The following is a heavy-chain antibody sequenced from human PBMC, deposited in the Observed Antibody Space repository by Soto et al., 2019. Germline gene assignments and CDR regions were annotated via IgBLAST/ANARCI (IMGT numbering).Heavy chain of an antibody. Sequence: ASVKVSCKASGGTFSSYAISWVRQAPGQGLEWMGGIIPIFGTANYAQKFQGRVTITADESTSTAYMELCSLRSEDTAVYYCASGRIAVAGTGAFDIWGQGAMVTVSS. D-gene: IGHD6-19*01. CDR1: GGTFSSYA. V-gene: IGHV1-69*13. CDR2: IIPIFGTA. J-gene: IGHJ3*02. CDR3: ASGRIAVAGTGAFDI.